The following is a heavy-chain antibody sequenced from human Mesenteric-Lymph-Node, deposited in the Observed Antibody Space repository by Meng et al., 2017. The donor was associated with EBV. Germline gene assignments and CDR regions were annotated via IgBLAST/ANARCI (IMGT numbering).Heavy chain of an antibody. CDR3: AHRRALGSGWYEDWVDP. CDR1: GFSLTTSGVG. D-gene: IGHD6-19*01. CDR2: IYWDDDK. J-gene: IGHJ5*02. Sequence: QITLKESGPTLVKPTQTLTLTCTFSGFSLTTSGVGVGWIRQPPGKALEWLALIYWDDDKRYSPSLKSRLTITRDTSKNQVVLTMTNMDPVDTATYYCAHRRALGSGWYEDWVDPWGQGTLFTVSS. V-gene: IGHV2-5*02.